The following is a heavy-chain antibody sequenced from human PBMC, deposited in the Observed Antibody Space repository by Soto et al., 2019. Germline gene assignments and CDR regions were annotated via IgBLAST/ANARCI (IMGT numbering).Heavy chain of an antibody. CDR2: IYYSGST. Sequence: SETLSLTCTVSGGSISSSSYYWGWIRQPPGKGLEWIGSIYYSGSTYYNPSLKSRVTISVDTSKNQFSLKLSSVTAADTAVYYCAPSRGGNYLYYYYGMEVWGQGTTVTVSS. CDR3: APSRGGNYLYYYYGMEV. V-gene: IGHV4-39*01. D-gene: IGHD1-7*01. J-gene: IGHJ6*02. CDR1: GGSISSSSYY.